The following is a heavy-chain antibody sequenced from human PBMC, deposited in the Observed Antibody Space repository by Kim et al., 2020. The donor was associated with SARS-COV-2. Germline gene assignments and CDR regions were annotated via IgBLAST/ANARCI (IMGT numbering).Heavy chain of an antibody. V-gene: IGHV4-34*01. CDR3: ARGHKATIFGVSREHAFDI. Sequence: SESLSLTCAVYGGSFSGYYWSWIRQPPGKGLEWVGAINQSGTTNYTPSLKSRVTISVDTSKNQFSLKLSSVTAADTAVYYCARGHKATIFGVSREHAFDIWGQGAMVTVSS. J-gene: IGHJ3*02. D-gene: IGHD3-3*01. CDR2: INQSGTT. CDR1: GGSFSGYY.